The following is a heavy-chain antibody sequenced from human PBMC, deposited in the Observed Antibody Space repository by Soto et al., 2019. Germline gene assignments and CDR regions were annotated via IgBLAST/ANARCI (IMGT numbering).Heavy chain of an antibody. V-gene: IGHV3-21*06. J-gene: IGHJ4*02. CDR3: ARESEDLTSNFDY. Sequence: PGGSLRLSCAASGFTFTRYSMNWVRQAPGKGLDWVSSISSNTNYIYYGDSMKARFTIARDNAKNSLYLEMNSLRAEDTAVYYCARESEDLTSNFDYWGQGTLVTVSS. CDR2: ISSNTNYI. CDR1: GFTFTRYS.